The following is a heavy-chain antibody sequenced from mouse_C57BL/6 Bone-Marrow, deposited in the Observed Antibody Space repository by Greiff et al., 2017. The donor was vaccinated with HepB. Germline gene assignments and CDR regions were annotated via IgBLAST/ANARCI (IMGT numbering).Heavy chain of an antibody. V-gene: IGHV1-55*01. CDR2: IYPGSGST. J-gene: IGHJ4*01. CDR1: GYTFTSYW. Sequence: QVQLQQPGAELVKPGASVKMSCKASGYTFTSYWITWVKQRPGQGLEWIGDIYPGSGSTNYNEKFKSKATLTVDTSSSTAYMQLSSLTSEDSAVYYCARRGIYYGNYNYAMDYWGQGTSVTVSS. CDR3: ARRGIYYGNYNYAMDY. D-gene: IGHD2-1*01.